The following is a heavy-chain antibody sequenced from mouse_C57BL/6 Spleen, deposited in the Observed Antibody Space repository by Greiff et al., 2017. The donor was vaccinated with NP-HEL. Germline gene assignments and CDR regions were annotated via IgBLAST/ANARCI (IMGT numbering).Heavy chain of an antibody. J-gene: IGHJ4*01. CDR1: GYTFTSYW. CDR3: ARRSFVYAMDY. V-gene: IGHV1-64*01. CDR2: IHPNSGST. Sequence: VQLQQSGAELVKPGASVKLSCKASGYTFTSYWMHWVKQRPGQGLEWIGMIHPNSGSTNYNEKFKSKATLTVDKSSSTAYMQLSSLTSEDSAVYYCARRSFVYAMDYWGQGTSVTVSS.